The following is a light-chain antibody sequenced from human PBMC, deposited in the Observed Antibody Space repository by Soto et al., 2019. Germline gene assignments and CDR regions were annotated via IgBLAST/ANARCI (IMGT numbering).Light chain of an antibody. CDR3: HQYGTSPQN. Sequence: EIVLTQSPGSLSLSPGESPTLSCRASQSVSNTHVAWYQQRPGQAPRLLIYDASRRDIGVPDRFSGSGSGTDFTLTISGLEPEDFAVYFCHQYGTSPQNFGQGNKVDIK. CDR2: DAS. J-gene: IGKJ1*01. V-gene: IGKV3-20*01. CDR1: QSVSNTH.